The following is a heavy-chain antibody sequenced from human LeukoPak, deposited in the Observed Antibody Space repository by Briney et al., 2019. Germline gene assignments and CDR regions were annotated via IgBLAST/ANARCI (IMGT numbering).Heavy chain of an antibody. D-gene: IGHD3-22*01. CDR1: GYTFTGYY. CDR3: ARGTMNLDY. V-gene: IGHV1-2*02. Sequence: GASVKVPCKASGYTFTGYYMHWVRQAPGQGLEWMGWINPYSGDTVYAQKFQGRFTMTRDTSISTAYMELKRLRSDDTAVYFCARGTMNLDYWGQGTLVAVSS. CDR2: INPYSGDT. J-gene: IGHJ4*02.